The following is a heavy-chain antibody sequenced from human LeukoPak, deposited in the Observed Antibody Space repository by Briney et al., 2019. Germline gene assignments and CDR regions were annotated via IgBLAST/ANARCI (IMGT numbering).Heavy chain of an antibody. CDR2: INHSGST. Sequence: SETLSLTCAVYGGSFSGYYWSWIRQPPGKGLEGIGEINHSGSTNYNPSLKSRVTISVDTSKNQFSLKLSSVTAADTAVYYCARGYDFWSGYFNGRKWFDPWGQGTLVTVSS. V-gene: IGHV4-34*01. CDR1: GGSFSGYY. CDR3: ARGYDFWSGYFNGRKWFDP. D-gene: IGHD3-3*01. J-gene: IGHJ5*02.